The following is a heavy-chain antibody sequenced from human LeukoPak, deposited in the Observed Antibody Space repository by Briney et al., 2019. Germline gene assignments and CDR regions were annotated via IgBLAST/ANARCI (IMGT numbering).Heavy chain of an antibody. CDR3: ARVGYGDPSYMDV. V-gene: IGHV4-38-2*02. CDR1: GYSISSGYY. D-gene: IGHD4-17*01. CDR2: IYHSGST. Sequence: PSETLSLTCTVSGYSISSGYYWGWIRQPPGKGLEWIGSIYHSGSTYYNPSLKSRVTISVDTSKNQFSLKLSSVTAADTAVYYCARVGYGDPSYMDVWGKGTTVTVSS. J-gene: IGHJ6*03.